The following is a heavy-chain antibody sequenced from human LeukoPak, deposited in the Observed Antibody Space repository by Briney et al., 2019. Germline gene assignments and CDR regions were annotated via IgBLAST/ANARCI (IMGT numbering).Heavy chain of an antibody. CDR1: GGSINTYY. CDR2: IHSSGST. CDR3: ARDNDFFDY. V-gene: IGHV4-4*07. Sequence: PSETLSLACSVSGGSINTYYWSCIRQPAGKGLEWIGRIHSSGSTHYNPSLKSRVTMSLDTSKNQFSLKLTSVTAADTAVYYCARDNDFFDYWGQGTQVTVSS. J-gene: IGHJ4*02.